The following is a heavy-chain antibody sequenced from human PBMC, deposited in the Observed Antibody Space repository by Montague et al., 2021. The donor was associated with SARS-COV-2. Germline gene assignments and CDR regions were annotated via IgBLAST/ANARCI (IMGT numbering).Heavy chain of an antibody. CDR3: TRLPRGSGTWGYFDY. J-gene: IGHJ4*02. CDR1: DGSIRSYY. CDR2: MHVSGTS. V-gene: IGHV4-59*08. D-gene: IGHD3-10*01. Sequence: SETLSLTCTVSDGSIRSYYWNWMRPTPGKGLERIGYMHVSGTSIYNPSLRSRVTLMVDASRNQFSLELSSVTAVDTAMYYCTRLPRGSGTWGYFDYWAQGTLVTVSS.